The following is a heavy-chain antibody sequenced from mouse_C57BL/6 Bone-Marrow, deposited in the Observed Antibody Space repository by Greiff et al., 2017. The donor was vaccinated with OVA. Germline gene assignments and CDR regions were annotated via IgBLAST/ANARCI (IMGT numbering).Heavy chain of an antibody. CDR2: INPNNGGT. V-gene: IGHV1-18*01. Sequence: EVQLQQSGPELVKPGASVKMSCKASGYTFTDYNMDWVKQSHGKSLEWIGDINPNNGGTIYNQKFKGKATLTVDKSSSTAYMELRSLTSEDTAVYYCARSRYYGSSHAWFAYWGQGTLVTVSA. CDR1: GYTFTDYN. CDR3: ARSRYYGSSHAWFAY. J-gene: IGHJ3*01. D-gene: IGHD1-1*01.